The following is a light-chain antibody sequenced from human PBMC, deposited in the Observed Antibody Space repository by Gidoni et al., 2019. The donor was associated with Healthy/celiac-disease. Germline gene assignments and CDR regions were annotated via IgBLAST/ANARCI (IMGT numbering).Light chain of an antibody. Sequence: SYELTQPPSVSVSPGQTASITCSGDNLGDKYACWYQQKPGQSPVLVLYQDTKRPSGIPERFSSSNSWDTATLTISGTPAMDEADYYCQAWDGSTDVLFGGGTKLTVL. V-gene: IGLV3-1*01. J-gene: IGLJ2*01. CDR2: QDT. CDR1: NLGDKY. CDR3: QAWDGSTDVL.